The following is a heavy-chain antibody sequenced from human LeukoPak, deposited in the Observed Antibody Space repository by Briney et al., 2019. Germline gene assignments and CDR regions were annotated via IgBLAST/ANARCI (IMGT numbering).Heavy chain of an antibody. CDR3: GKDVIGSRGYYGY. CDR1: GFTFSSYG. CDR2: ISGSGATA. Sequence: GGSQRLSCAASGFTFSSYGMTWVRRAPGKGLEWVSSISGSGATAWYADSVKGRVTISRDNSKNTLYLQMNSLRDEDTAVYYCGKDVIGSRGYYGYWGQGTPVTASS. V-gene: IGHV3-23*01. J-gene: IGHJ4*02. D-gene: IGHD3-22*01.